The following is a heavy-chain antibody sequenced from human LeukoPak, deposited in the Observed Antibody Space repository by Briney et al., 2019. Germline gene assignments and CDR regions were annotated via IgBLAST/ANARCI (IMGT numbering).Heavy chain of an antibody. CDR3: TRRDNFDT. Sequence: PGRSLRLSCAASGFTFSSYGMHWVRQASGKGLEWVGRIRSKANNYATTYAVSVKGRFTISRDDSKNTTYLQMNSLKSDDTAVYYCTRRDNFDTWGQGTPVTVSS. CDR1: GFTFSSYG. CDR2: IRSKANNYAT. V-gene: IGHV3-73*01. J-gene: IGHJ5*02. D-gene: IGHD1-1*01.